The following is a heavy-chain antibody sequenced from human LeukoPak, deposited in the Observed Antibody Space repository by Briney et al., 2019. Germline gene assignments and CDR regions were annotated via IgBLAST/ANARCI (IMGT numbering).Heavy chain of an antibody. CDR3: ARGGGAFAGYSSSWYNPRYYYYYMDV. D-gene: IGHD6-13*01. V-gene: IGHV1-69*05. Sequence: SVKVSCRASGGTFSSYAISWVRQAPGQGLEWMGRIIPIFGTANYAQKFQGRVTITTDESTSTAYMELSSLRSEDTAVYYCARGGGAFAGYSSSWYNPRYYYYYMDVWGKGTTVTVSS. CDR1: GGTFSSYA. CDR2: IIPIFGTA. J-gene: IGHJ6*03.